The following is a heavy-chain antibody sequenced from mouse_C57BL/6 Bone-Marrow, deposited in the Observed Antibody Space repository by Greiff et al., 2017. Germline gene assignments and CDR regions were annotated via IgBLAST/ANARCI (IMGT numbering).Heavy chain of an antibody. Sequence: QVQLQQPGAELVRPGTSVKLSCKASGYTFTSYWMHWVKQRPGQGLGWIGVIDPSDSYTNYNQKFKGKATLTVDTSSSTAYMQLSSLPSEDSAVYYCARSGLLRFLAGWGQGTLVTVAA. D-gene: IGHD1-1*01. CDR3: ARSGLLRFLAG. J-gene: IGHJ3*01. CDR2: IDPSDSYT. V-gene: IGHV1-59*01. CDR1: GYTFTSYW.